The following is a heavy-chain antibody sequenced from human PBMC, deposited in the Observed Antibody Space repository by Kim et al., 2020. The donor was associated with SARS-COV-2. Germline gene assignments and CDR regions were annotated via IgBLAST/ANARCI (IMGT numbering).Heavy chain of an antibody. CDR2: ICPNGDAT. V-gene: IGHV3-64*01. Sequence: GGSLRLSCAASGFTFSNYYMHWVRQAPGKGLEFVAAICPNGDATYYANSVKGRFTISRDNSKNALWLQVGSLGPEDMAIYYCVRGYNFAYDFWGQGNLVT. J-gene: IGHJ4*01. D-gene: IGHD5-12*01. CDR3: VRGYNFAYDF. CDR1: GFTFSNYY.